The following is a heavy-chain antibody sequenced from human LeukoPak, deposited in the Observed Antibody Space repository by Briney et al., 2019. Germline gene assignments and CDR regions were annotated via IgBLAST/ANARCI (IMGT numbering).Heavy chain of an antibody. CDR3: TSPVLLWFGELSLQDANYYYYGMDV. V-gene: IGHV3-73*01. J-gene: IGHJ6*04. D-gene: IGHD3-10*01. CDR2: IRSKANSYAT. CDR1: GFTFSGSA. Sequence: GGSLKLSCAASGFTFSGSAMHWVRQAFGKGLEWVGRIRSKANSYATAYAASVKGRFTISRDDSKNTAYLQMNSLKTEDTAVYYCTSPVLLWFGELSLQDANYYYYGMDVWGKGTTVTVSS.